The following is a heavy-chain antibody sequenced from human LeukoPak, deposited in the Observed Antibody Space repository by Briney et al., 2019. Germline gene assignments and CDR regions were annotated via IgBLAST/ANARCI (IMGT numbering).Heavy chain of an antibody. V-gene: IGHV1-69*04. CDR3: ARDRGYSSSWYEPRYYYYGMDV. CDR2: IIPILGIA. D-gene: IGHD6-13*01. Sequence: ASVKVSCKASGGTFSSYAISWVRQAPGQGLEWMGRIIPILGIANYAQKLQGRVTITADKSTSTAYMELSSLRSEDTAVYYCARDRGYSSSWYEPRYYYYGMDVWGQGTTVTVSS. CDR1: GGTFSSYA. J-gene: IGHJ6*02.